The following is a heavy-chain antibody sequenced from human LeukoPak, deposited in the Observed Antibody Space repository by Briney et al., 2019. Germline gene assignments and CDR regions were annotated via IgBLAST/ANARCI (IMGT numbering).Heavy chain of an antibody. Sequence: GASVKVSCKASGYTFTSYGINWVRQAPGQGPEWMGWSSSYNGGTRYAQKFRGRVTMTTDTSTATAYMELTSLESDDSAVYYCAREWRDCDGGCVTGHFDFWGQGTQVTASS. V-gene: IGHV1-18*01. CDR2: SSSYNGGT. D-gene: IGHD2-21*01. CDR1: GYTFTSYG. CDR3: AREWRDCDGGCVTGHFDF. J-gene: IGHJ4*02.